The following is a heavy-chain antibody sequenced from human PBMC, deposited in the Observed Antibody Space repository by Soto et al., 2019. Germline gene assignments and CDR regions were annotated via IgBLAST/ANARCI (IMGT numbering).Heavy chain of an antibody. D-gene: IGHD3-10*01. CDR3: AREPSPGQVLLWFGESRYYYYGMDV. Sequence: PGGSLRLSCAASGFTFSSYAMHWVRQAPGKGLEWVAVISYDGSNKYYADSVKGRFTISRDNSKNTLYLQMNSLRAEDTAVYYCAREPSPGQVLLWFGESRYYYYGMDVWGQGTTVTVSS. V-gene: IGHV3-30-3*01. CDR2: ISYDGSNK. J-gene: IGHJ6*02. CDR1: GFTFSSYA.